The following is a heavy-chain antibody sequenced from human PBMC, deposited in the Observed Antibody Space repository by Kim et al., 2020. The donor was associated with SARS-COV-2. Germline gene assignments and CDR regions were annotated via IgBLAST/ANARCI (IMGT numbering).Heavy chain of an antibody. V-gene: IGHV4-61*01. CDR2: IYYSGST. J-gene: IGHJ5*02. Sequence: SETLSLTCTVSGGSVSSGSYYWSWIRQPPGKGLEWIGYIYYSGSTNYNPSLKSRVTISVDTSKNQFSLKLSSVTAADTAVYYCAREICFWSGRNWLDPWGQGPRVTVSS. CDR1: GGSVSSGSYY. CDR3: AREICFWSGRNWLDP. D-gene: IGHD3-3*01.